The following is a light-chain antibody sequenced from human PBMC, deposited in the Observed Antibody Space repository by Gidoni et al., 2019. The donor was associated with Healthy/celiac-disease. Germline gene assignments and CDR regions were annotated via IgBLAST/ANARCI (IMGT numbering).Light chain of an antibody. CDR3: QQYGSSPQT. V-gene: IGKV3-20*01. J-gene: IGKJ1*01. CDR1: QSVSSSY. Sequence: EIVLTQSPGTLSLSPGERATLSCRASQSVSSSYLAWYQQKPGQAPRLLIYGASSSATGIPDRFSGSGSGTDFTLPISRLEPEDFAVYYCQQYGSSPQTFGQGTKVEIK. CDR2: GAS.